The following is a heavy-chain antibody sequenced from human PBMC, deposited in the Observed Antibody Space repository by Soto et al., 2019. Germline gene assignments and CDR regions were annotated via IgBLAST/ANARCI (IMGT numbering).Heavy chain of an antibody. Sequence: EVQLVESGGGLVQPGESLKLSCAVSGVTFSGSAMHWVRQASGKGLGWVVRIRSKANNYATAYAASVKGRFTISRDDSKTTAYLQMNSLKSAYTAVSYCKRGYGYYVRDYWGQGTLVTVSS. CDR3: KRGYGYYVRDY. J-gene: IGHJ4*02. D-gene: IGHD4-17*01. CDR2: IRSKANNYAT. CDR1: GVTFSGSA. V-gene: IGHV3-73*01.